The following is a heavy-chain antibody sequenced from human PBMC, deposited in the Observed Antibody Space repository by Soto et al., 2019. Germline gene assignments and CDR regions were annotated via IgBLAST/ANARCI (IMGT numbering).Heavy chain of an antibody. CDR3: ARAESPVVPAAIVDP. D-gene: IGHD2-2*01. CDR1: GGSISSGGYY. J-gene: IGHJ5*02. CDR2: IYYSGST. Sequence: LSLTCTVSGGSISSGGYYWSWIRQHPGKGLEWIGYIYYSGSTYYNPSLKSRVTISVDTSKNQFSLKLSSVTAADTAVYYCARAESPVVPAAIVDPWGQGTLVTVSS. V-gene: IGHV4-31*03.